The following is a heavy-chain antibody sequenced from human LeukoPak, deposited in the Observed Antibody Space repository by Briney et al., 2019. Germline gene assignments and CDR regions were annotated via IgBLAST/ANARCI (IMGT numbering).Heavy chain of an antibody. CDR3: ARKSGLGYCSGGSCPLGGHWFDP. Sequence: SETLSLTCTVSGGSISSYYWSWIRQPPGKGLEWIGYIYYGGSTNYNPSLKSRVTISVDTSKNQFSLKLSSVTAADTAVYYCARKSGLGYCSGGSCPLGGHWFDPWGQGTLVTVSS. CDR2: IYYGGST. V-gene: IGHV4-59*01. D-gene: IGHD2-15*01. CDR1: GGSISSYY. J-gene: IGHJ5*02.